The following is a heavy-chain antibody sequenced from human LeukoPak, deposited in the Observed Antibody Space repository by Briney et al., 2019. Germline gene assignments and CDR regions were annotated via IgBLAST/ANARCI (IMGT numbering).Heavy chain of an antibody. J-gene: IGHJ4*02. Sequence: PGGSLRLSCAASGFTFSSYGMSWVRQAPGKGLEWVSAISGSGGSTYYADSVKGRFTISRDNSKNTLYLQMNSLRAEDTAVYYCAKPLFYGDYVVGDYWGQGTLVTVSS. CDR1: GFTFSSYG. V-gene: IGHV3-23*01. CDR2: ISGSGGST. D-gene: IGHD4-17*01. CDR3: AKPLFYGDYVVGDY.